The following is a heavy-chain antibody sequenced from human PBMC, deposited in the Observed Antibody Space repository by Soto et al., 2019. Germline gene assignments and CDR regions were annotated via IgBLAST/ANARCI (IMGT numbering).Heavy chain of an antibody. Sequence: AASVKVSCKASGGTFSSYAISWVRQAPGQGLEWMGGIIPIFGTANYAQKFQGRVTITADESTSTAYMELSSLRSEDTAVYYCASTTVDIVVVPAATTYYYYGMDVWGQGTTVTVS. V-gene: IGHV1-69*13. J-gene: IGHJ6*02. D-gene: IGHD2-2*03. CDR2: IIPIFGTA. CDR3: ASTTVDIVVVPAATTYYYYGMDV. CDR1: GGTFSSYA.